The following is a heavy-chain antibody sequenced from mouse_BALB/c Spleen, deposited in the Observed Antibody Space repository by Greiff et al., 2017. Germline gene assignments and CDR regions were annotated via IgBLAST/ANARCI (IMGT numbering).Heavy chain of an antibody. V-gene: IGHV1-18*01. CDR1: GYTFTDYN. CDR3: ARSDYGNYEGSY. J-gene: IGHJ3*01. CDR2: INPNNGGT. Sequence: VQLQQSGPELVKPGASVKIPCKASGYTFTDYNMDWVKQSHGKSLEWIGDINPNNGGTIYNQKFKGKATLTVDKSSSTAYMELRSLTSEDTDVYSCARSDYGNYEGSYWGQGTLVTGSA. D-gene: IGHD2-1*01.